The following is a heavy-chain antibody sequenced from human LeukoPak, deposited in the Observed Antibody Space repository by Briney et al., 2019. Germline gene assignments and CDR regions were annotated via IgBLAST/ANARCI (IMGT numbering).Heavy chain of an antibody. J-gene: IGHJ4*02. Sequence: GGSLRLFCSASGFTFSSLGMHWVRQAPGKGLEHVSTIGSDGDSTYYADSVKDRFTISRDNSKNTLYLQMNSLRAEDTAVYYCARDSPKGPFDYWGQGTLVTVSS. CDR2: IGSDGDST. V-gene: IGHV3-64*04. CDR3: ARDSPKGPFDY. CDR1: GFTFSSLG.